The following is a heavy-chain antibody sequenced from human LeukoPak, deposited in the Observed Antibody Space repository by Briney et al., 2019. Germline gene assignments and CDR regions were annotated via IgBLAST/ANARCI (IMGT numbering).Heavy chain of an antibody. CDR1: GFTFSNYA. Sequence: GGSLRLSCAASGFTFSNYAMNWVRQAPGKGLEWVSAISGSGDSTYYADSVKGRFTISKDNSKNTLYLQMNSLRAEDTALYYCAKDHDYYASGPIWGQGTMVTVS. J-gene: IGHJ3*02. V-gene: IGHV3-23*01. CDR2: ISGSGDST. D-gene: IGHD3-10*01. CDR3: AKDHDYYASGPI.